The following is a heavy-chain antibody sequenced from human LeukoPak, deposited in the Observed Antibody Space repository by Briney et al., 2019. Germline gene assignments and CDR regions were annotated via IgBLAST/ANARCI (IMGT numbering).Heavy chain of an antibody. J-gene: IGHJ4*02. D-gene: IGHD3-10*01. CDR3: ARLPWYYGSGSYGPFDY. V-gene: IGHV5-51*07. Sequence: GESLKISCKGSGYSFTSYWIGWVHQMPGKGLEWMGIIYPGDSDTRYSPSFQGQVTISADKSISTAYLQWSSLKASDTAMYYCARLPWYYGSGSYGPFDYWGQGTLVTVSS. CDR1: GYSFTSYW. CDR2: IYPGDSDT.